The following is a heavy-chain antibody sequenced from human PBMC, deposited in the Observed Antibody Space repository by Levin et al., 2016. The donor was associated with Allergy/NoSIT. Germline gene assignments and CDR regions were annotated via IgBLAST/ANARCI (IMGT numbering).Heavy chain of an antibody. CDR2: ISHGGST. CDR1: GGSANYY. J-gene: IGHJ6*02. CDR3: AGRSGTYFAPYYFYGMDV. V-gene: IGHV4-34*01. D-gene: IGHD3-10*01. Sequence: SETLSLTCAVYGGSANYYWSWIRKSPGKGLEWIGEISHGGSTNYNPSLKSRVTISVDTSKNQFSLRLDSVTAADTAVYYCAGRSGTYFAPYYFYGMDVWGQGTTVTVSS.